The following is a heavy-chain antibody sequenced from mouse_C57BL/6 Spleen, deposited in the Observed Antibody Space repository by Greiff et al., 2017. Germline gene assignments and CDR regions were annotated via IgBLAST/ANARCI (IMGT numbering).Heavy chain of an antibody. Sequence: QVQLKQPGAELVRPGTSVKLSCKASGYTFTSYWMHWVKQRPGQGLEWIGVIDPSDSYTNYNQKFKGKATLTVDTSSSTAYMQLSSLTSEDSAVYYCARAPLITTVVATRYFDVWGTGTTVTVSS. CDR3: ARAPLITTVVATRYFDV. V-gene: IGHV1-59*01. CDR2: IDPSDSYT. J-gene: IGHJ1*03. D-gene: IGHD1-1*01. CDR1: GYTFTSYW.